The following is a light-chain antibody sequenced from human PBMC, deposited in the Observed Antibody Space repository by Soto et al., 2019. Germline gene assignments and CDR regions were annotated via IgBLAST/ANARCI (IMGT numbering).Light chain of an antibody. V-gene: IGKV3-11*01. CDR1: QSINNY. J-gene: IGKJ4*01. CDR2: DAS. Sequence: EIVLTQSPVTLSLSPGERATLSCRAGQSINNYLAWYQQKPGQPPRLLIYDASNRATAIPVRVSGSGCGTDFTLTISSLEPEDSAVYFCQYRYIWPPGATFGGGTKVEIK. CDR3: QYRYIWPPGAT.